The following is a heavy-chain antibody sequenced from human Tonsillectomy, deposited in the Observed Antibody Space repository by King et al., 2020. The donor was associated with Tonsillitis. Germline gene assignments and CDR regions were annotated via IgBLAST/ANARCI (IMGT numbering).Heavy chain of an antibody. J-gene: IGHJ5*01. CDR2: ITPTSSDI. Sequence: VQLVESGGGLVKPGGSLTLSCTGSGFTFSGHSMNWVRQAPGKGLEWVAYITPTSSDIVYAETVKGRFTITRDNAKNLVLLQMNSLRDEDTAIYYCARDAAGDFRLWFDSWGQGTLVTVSS. CDR1: GFTFSGHS. D-gene: IGHD4-17*01. V-gene: IGHV3-48*02. CDR3: ARDAAGDFRLWFDS.